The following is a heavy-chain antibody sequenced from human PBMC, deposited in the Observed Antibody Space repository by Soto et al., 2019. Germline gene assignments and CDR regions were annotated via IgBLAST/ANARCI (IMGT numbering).Heavy chain of an antibody. Sequence: QITLKESGPTLVKPTQTLTLTCTFSGFSLTTQGVPGGWIRQPPGKALEWLELIYWDDNEVSSPSLKNRHTITKDTSKTEVVLTLATVYPVDTGNYYCVYRDFGDYFFQFWGQGILVNVSS. CDR1: GFSLTTQGVP. CDR2: IYWDDNE. D-gene: IGHD4-17*01. J-gene: IGHJ4*02. V-gene: IGHV2-5*02. CDR3: VYRDFGDYFFQF.